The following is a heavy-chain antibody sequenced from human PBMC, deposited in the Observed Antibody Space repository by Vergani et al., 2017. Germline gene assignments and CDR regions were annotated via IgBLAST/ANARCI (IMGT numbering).Heavy chain of an antibody. CDR3: ARDRGIAAGDAFDI. D-gene: IGHD6-13*01. CDR2: INHSGST. Sequence: QLQLQESGPGLVKPSETLSLTCTVSGGSISSSSYYWGWIRQPPGKGLEWIGEINHSGSTNYNPSLKSRVTISVDTSKNQFSLKLSSVTAADTAVYYCARDRGIAAGDAFDIWGQGTMVTVSS. V-gene: IGHV4-39*07. J-gene: IGHJ3*02. CDR1: GGSISSSSYY.